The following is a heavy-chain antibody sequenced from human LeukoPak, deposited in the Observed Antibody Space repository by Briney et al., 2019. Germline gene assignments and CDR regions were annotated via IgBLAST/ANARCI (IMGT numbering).Heavy chain of an antibody. CDR2: ISGGSDST. Sequence: GGSLSFSGTAPGLTFTGYARTWFPKAPGKGLKWVSAISGGSDSTYYADSVKGRFTISRDTSKNTLYLQMNSLRAEDTAVYFCAHQYSSIWSVGDSWGQGTLVTVSS. D-gene: IGHD6-13*01. J-gene: IGHJ4*02. CDR1: GLTFTGYA. CDR3: AHQYSSIWSVGDS. V-gene: IGHV3-23*01.